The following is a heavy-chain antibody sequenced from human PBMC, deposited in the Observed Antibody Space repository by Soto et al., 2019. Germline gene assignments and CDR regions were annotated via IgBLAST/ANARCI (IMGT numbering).Heavy chain of an antibody. D-gene: IGHD5-12*01. J-gene: IGHJ6*03. CDR2: INPSGGST. CDR1: GYTFTSYY. CDR3: ARDINSGYSGSSYYYYYYMDV. Sequence: ASVKVSCKASGYTFTSYYMHWVRQAPGQGLEWMGIINPSGGSTSYAQKFQGRVTMTRDTSTSTVYMELSSLRSEDTAVYYCARDINSGYSGSSYYYYYYMDVWGQGTTVTVSS. V-gene: IGHV1-46*03.